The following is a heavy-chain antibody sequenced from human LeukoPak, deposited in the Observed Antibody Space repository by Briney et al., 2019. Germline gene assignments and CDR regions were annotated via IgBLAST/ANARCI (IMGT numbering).Heavy chain of an antibody. CDR1: GFMFSNHW. V-gene: IGHV3-7*01. D-gene: IGHD3-10*01. J-gene: IGHJ4*02. CDR2: IKQDGSET. Sequence: GGSLRLSCAASGFMFSNHWMTWVRQAPGKGLEWVANIKQDGSETYYMDYVKGRFTISRDNAKNSLHLQMDSLRAEDTAVYYCARDQSIHPYPEVILDFWGQGALVTVSS. CDR3: ARDQSIHPYPEVILDF.